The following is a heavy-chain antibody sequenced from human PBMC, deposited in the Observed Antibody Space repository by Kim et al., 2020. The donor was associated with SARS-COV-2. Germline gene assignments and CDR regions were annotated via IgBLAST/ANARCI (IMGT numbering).Heavy chain of an antibody. J-gene: IGHJ4*02. Sequence: GESLKISCKSFGYSFISHWIGWVRQMPGTGLDLMGIIYPGDSETRYSPSFEGQVTISADKSITTAYLQWSSLRASDTAIYYCARLTGNYYGSGSRYFDYWGQGTLVTVSS. CDR3: ARLTGNYYGSGSRYFDY. CDR2: IYPGDSET. CDR1: GYSFISHW. V-gene: IGHV5-51*01. D-gene: IGHD3-10*01.